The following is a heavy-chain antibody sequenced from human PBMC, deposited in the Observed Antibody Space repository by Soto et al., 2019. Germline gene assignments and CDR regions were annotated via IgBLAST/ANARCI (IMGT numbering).Heavy chain of an antibody. J-gene: IGHJ6*02. Sequence: SETLSLTCTVSGGSITSYYWGWIRQSAGKGLEWIGRIYHTGSINYNPSLQSRVTMSVDTSKNQVSLKLTSVTAADAAVYYCARDMRVFGGIDVWGQGTTVTVSS. CDR1: GGSITSYY. D-gene: IGHD3-3*01. CDR3: ARDMRVFGGIDV. CDR2: IYHTGSI. V-gene: IGHV4-4*07.